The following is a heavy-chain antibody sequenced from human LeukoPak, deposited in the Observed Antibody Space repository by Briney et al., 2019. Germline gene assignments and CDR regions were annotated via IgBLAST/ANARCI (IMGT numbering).Heavy chain of an antibody. Sequence: SETLSLTCAVYGGSFSGYYWSWIRQPPGKGLEWIGEINHSGSTNYNPSLKSRATISVDTSKNQFSLKLSSVTAADTAVYYCTATYDSSGYSDYWGQGILVTVSS. V-gene: IGHV4-34*01. J-gene: IGHJ4*02. CDR2: INHSGST. CDR1: GGSFSGYY. D-gene: IGHD3-22*01. CDR3: TATYDSSGYSDY.